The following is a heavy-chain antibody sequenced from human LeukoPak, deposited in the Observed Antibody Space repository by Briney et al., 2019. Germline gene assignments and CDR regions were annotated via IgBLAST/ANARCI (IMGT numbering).Heavy chain of an antibody. Sequence: GGSLRLSCAPSGFTFSDYAMHWVRQVPGKGLEWVGGSSWNSGTIDSGESVKGRATISRDNARNSLYLEVNSLRVEDTALYYCAKDLAVGTSPRVYAFDVWGQGSLVTVSS. J-gene: IGHJ3*01. CDR3: AKDLAVGTSPRVYAFDV. CDR1: GFTFSDYA. V-gene: IGHV3-9*01. CDR2: SSWNSGTI. D-gene: IGHD1/OR15-1a*01.